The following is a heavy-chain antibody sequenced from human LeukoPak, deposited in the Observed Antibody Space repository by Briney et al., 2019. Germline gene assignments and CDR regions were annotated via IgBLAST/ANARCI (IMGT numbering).Heavy chain of an antibody. J-gene: IGHJ3*02. CDR3: ARDCCAMNAFDI. V-gene: IGHV4-4*07. CDR2: IYTSGST. Sequence: SETLSLTCTVSGGSISSYYWSWIRQPAGKGLEWIGRIYTSGSTNYNPSLKSRVTMSVDTSKNQFSLKLSSVSAADTAVYYCARDCCAMNAFDIWGQGTMVTVSS. CDR1: GGSISSYY. D-gene: IGHD2-21*01.